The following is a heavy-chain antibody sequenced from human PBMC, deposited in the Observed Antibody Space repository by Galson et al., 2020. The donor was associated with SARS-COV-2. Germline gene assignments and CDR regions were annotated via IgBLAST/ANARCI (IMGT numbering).Heavy chain of an antibody. D-gene: IGHD6-13*01. V-gene: IGHV4-31*11. CDR3: ARDATPRAAAGTGWFDP. CDR1: GGSISGRGYY. Sequence: SQTLSLTCALSGGSISGRGYYWSWIRQLPGKGLEWVGYIYYSGSTYYNPSLRCRCIMSVDTSKNQFSLHLNPVTAADTAVYYCARDATPRAAAGTGWFDPWGQGTLVTVSS. J-gene: IGHJ5*02. CDR2: IYYSGST.